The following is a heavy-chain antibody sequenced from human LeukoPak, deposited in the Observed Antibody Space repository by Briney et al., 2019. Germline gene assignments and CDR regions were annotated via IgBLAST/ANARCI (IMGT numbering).Heavy chain of an antibody. CDR2: IKPDGTEK. J-gene: IGHJ6*02. D-gene: IGHD3-10*01. V-gene: IGHV3-7*01. CDR1: GFTFRAYW. Sequence: GGSLRLSCAASGFTFRAYWMSWVRQAPGKGREWVATIKPDGTEKDYVDSVKGRFTISRDNSKNTLYLQMNSLRAEDTAVYYCARDRGRGFGELLPNYYYGMDVWGQGTTVTVSS. CDR3: ARDRGRGFGELLPNYYYGMDV.